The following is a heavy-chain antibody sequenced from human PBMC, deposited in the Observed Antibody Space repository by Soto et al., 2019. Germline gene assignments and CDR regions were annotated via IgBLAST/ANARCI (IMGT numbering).Heavy chain of an antibody. Sequence: SLTCAVYGGSFSGYYWSWIRQPPGKGLEWIGEINHSGSTNYNPSLKSRVTISVDTSKNQFSLKLSSVTAADTAVYYCASNALLVVVPAAIPGGMDVWGQGTTVTVSS. CDR2: INHSGST. CDR3: ASNALLVVVPAAIPGGMDV. CDR1: GGSFSGYY. D-gene: IGHD2-2*02. J-gene: IGHJ6*02. V-gene: IGHV4-34*01.